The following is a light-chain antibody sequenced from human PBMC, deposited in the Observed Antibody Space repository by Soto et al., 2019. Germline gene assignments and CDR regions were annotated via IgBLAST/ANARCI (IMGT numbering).Light chain of an antibody. V-gene: IGKV1-5*03. CDR1: QNISTW. CDR3: QHYNTYSYT. Sequence: DIQMTQSPSTLSASVGDRVTITCRASQNISTWLAWYQQSPGKAPKVLIYKASTLESGVPSRFNGSGSGTEFALAISSLQPDDFATYYCQHYNTYSYTFGQGTKLEIK. CDR2: KAS. J-gene: IGKJ2*01.